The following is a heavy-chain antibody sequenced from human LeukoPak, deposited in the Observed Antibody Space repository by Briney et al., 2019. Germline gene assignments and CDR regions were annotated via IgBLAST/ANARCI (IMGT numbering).Heavy chain of an antibody. D-gene: IGHD2-2*01. Sequence: GGSLKLSCAASGFTFSSYGMHWVRQAPGKGLEWVALISYDGSYKYYADSVKGRFTISRDNSKNTLYLQMNSLRAEDTAVYYCAKNLRGIVVVPAATWGGNWFDPWGQGTLVTVSS. CDR2: ISYDGSYK. J-gene: IGHJ5*02. V-gene: IGHV3-30*18. CDR3: AKNLRGIVVVPAATWGGNWFDP. CDR1: GFTFSSYG.